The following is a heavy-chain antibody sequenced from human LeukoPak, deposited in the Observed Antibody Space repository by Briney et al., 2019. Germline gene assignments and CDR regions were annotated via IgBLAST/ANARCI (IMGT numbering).Heavy chain of an antibody. J-gene: IGHJ4*02. CDR3: AKGPRGYNLDYFDY. CDR1: GFTFDDYA. V-gene: IGHV3-9*01. CDR2: ISWNSGSI. D-gene: IGHD5-24*01. Sequence: PGGSLRLSCAASGFTFDDYAKHWVRQAPGKGLEWVSGISWNSGSIGYADSVKGRFTISRDNAKNSLYLQMNSLRAEDTALYYCAKGPRGYNLDYFDYWGQGTLVTVSS.